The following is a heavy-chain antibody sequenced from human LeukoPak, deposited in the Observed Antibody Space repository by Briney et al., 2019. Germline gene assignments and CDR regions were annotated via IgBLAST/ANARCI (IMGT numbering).Heavy chain of an antibody. CDR1: GSTFSNYA. CDR2: ASGRDTST. CDR3: AKWGDYDVLTGYYDSDY. J-gene: IGHJ4*02. D-gene: IGHD3-9*01. V-gene: IGHV3-23*01. Sequence: AGGSLRLSCAASGSTFSNYAMSWVRQAPGKGLEWVSAASGRDTSTYYTDSVKGRFTISRDNSKNTLYLQMNSLSAEDTAIYYCAKWGDYDVLTGYYDSDYWGQGTLVTVSS.